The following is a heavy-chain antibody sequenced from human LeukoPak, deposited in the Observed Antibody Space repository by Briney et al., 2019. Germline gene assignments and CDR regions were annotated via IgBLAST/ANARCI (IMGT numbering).Heavy chain of an antibody. CDR2: IYPGDSDT. CDR3: ARLIVGATGVGYYFDY. D-gene: IGHD1-26*01. J-gene: IGHJ4*02. Sequence: GESLKISCKGSGYSFTSYWIGWVRQMTGKGLEWMGIIYPGDSDTRYSPSFQGQVTISADKSISTAYLQWSSLKASDTAMYYCARLIVGATGVGYYFDYWGQGTLVTVSS. CDR1: GYSFTSYW. V-gene: IGHV5-51*01.